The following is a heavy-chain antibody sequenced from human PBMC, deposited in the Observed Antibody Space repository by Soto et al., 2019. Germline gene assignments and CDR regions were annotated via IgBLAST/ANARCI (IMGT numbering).Heavy chain of an antibody. J-gene: IGHJ4*02. CDR3: AKAIYLPPKPRTPHFDY. CDR2: ISGSGGST. Sequence: EVQLLESGGGLVQPGGSLRLSCAASGFTFSSYAMSWVRQAPGKGLEWVSAISGSGGSTYYADSVKGRFTISRDNSKNTLYLQMNSLRAEDTAVYYCAKAIYLPPKPRTPHFDYWGQGTLVTVSS. CDR1: GFTFSSYA. D-gene: IGHD1-26*01. V-gene: IGHV3-23*01.